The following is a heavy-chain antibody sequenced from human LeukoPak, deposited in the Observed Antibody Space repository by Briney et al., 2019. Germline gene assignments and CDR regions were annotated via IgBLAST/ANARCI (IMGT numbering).Heavy chain of an antibody. J-gene: IGHJ4*02. V-gene: IGHV4-39*07. Sequence: SETLSLTCTVSGGSISSSSYYWGWIRQPPGKGLEWIGSIYYSGSTYYNPSLKSRVTISVDTSKNQFSLKLSSVTAADTAVYYCARTRYYYGSRSYGAPYYLDYWGQGTLVTVSS. CDR1: GGSISSSSYY. CDR3: ARTRYYYGSRSYGAPYYLDY. D-gene: IGHD3-10*01. CDR2: IYYSGST.